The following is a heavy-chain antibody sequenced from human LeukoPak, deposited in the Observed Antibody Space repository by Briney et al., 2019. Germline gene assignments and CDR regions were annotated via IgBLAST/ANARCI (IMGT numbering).Heavy chain of an antibody. CDR2: INHSGST. J-gene: IGHJ4*02. CDR3: ASSPVGATDY. Sequence: PSETLSLTCAVYGGSFSGYYWSWIRQPPGKGLEWIGEINHSGSTNYNPSLKSRVTISVDTSKNQFSLKLSSVTATDTAVYYCASSPVGATDYWGQGTLVTVSS. D-gene: IGHD1-26*01. V-gene: IGHV4-34*01. CDR1: GGSFSGYY.